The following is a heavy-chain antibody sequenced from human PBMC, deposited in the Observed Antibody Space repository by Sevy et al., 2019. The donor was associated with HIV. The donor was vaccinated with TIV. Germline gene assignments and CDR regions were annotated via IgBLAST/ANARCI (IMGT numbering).Heavy chain of an antibody. CDR3: ARAVAVAGPGDY. D-gene: IGHD6-19*01. CDR2: ISYDGSNK. Sequence: GGSLTLSCAASGFTFSSYAMHWVRQAPGKGLEWVAVISYDGSNKYYADSVKGRFTISRDNSKNTLYLQMNSLRAEDTAVYYCARAVAVAGPGDYWGQGTLVTVSS. V-gene: IGHV3-30-3*01. J-gene: IGHJ4*02. CDR1: GFTFSSYA.